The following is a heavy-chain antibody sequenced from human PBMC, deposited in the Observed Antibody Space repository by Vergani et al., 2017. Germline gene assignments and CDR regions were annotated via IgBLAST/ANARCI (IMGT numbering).Heavy chain of an antibody. J-gene: IGHJ6*02. CDR1: GGTFSSYA. CDR3: ARASLGDGYNLDYYYYGMDV. V-gene: IGHV1-69*17. Sequence: QVQLVQSGAEVKKPGSSVKVSCKASGGTFSSYAISWVRQAPGQGLEWMGGIIPIFGIANYAQKFQGRVTITADKSTSTAYMELSSLRSEDTAVYYCARASLGDGYNLDYYYYGMDVWGQGTTVTVSS. CDR2: IIPIFGIA. D-gene: IGHD5-24*01.